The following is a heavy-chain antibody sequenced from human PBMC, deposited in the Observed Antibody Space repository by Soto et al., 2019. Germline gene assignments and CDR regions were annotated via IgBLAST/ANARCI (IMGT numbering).Heavy chain of an antibody. V-gene: IGHV1-3*01. J-gene: IGHJ5*02. Sequence: QVQLVQSGAEVKKPGASVKVSCKASGYTFTSYAMHWVRQAPGQRLEWMGWINAGNGNTKYSQKFQGRVTITRDTSARTAYMEMSSLRSEDTAVYYCARDDILPGYYGWFDPWGQGTLVTVSS. CDR3: ARDDILPGYYGWFDP. CDR2: INAGNGNT. CDR1: GYTFTSYA. D-gene: IGHD3-9*01.